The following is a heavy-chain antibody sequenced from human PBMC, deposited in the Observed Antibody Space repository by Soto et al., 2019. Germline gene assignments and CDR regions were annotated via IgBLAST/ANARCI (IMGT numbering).Heavy chain of an antibody. D-gene: IGHD2-8*01. CDR3: ARGHSTDCSNGVCSFFYNHEMDV. J-gene: IGHJ6*02. CDR2: INPKSGGT. Sequence: SVKVSCKASGYSFTDYHIHWVRQAPGQGLEWLGRINPKSGGTSTAQKFQGWVTMTRDRSISTVYMELTRLRSDDTAVYFCARGHSTDCSNGVCSFFYNHEMDVWGQGTTVTVSS. CDR1: GYSFTDYH. V-gene: IGHV1-2*04.